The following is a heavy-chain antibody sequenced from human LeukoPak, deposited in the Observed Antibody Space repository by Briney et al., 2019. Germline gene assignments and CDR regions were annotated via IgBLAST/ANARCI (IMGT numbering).Heavy chain of an antibody. CDR2: IYHSGST. CDR1: GGSISSSNW. CDR3: ATPPRIAVAVSDY. J-gene: IGHJ4*02. V-gene: IGHV4-4*02. D-gene: IGHD6-19*01. Sequence: SETLSLTCTVSGGSISSSNWWSWVRQPPGKGLEWIGEIYHSGSTNYNPSLKSRVTISVDKSKNQFSLKLSSVTAADTAVYYCATPPRIAVAVSDYWGQGTLVTVSS.